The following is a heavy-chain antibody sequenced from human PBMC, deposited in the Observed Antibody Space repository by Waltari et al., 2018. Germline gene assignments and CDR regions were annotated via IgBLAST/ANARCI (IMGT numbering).Heavy chain of an antibody. V-gene: IGHV1-18*01. CDR1: GYSFTNYG. J-gene: IGHJ4*02. Sequence: QVHLLQSGPEVKKPGASVKVSCKASGYSFTNYGISWVRQAPGQGLEWMGWISAYNGNRNYAQKLQGRVTMTTDTSTRTAYMELRNLRSDDTAVYYCASGYYSNYGYWGQGTLVTVSS. D-gene: IGHD4-4*01. CDR2: ISAYNGNR. CDR3: ASGYYSNYGY.